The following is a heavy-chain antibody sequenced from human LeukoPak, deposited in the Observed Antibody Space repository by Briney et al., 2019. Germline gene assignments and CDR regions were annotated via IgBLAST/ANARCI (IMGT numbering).Heavy chain of an antibody. CDR1: GFTVSSNY. CDR3: ARGMVRGVIDFLDY. V-gene: IGHV3-66*02. D-gene: IGHD3-10*01. J-gene: IGHJ4*02. Sequence: QPGGSLRLSCAASGFTVSSNYMSWVRQAPGKGLEWVSVIYSGGSTYYAGSVKGRFTTSRDNSKNTLYLQMNSLRAEDTAVYYCARGMVRGVIDFLDYWGQGTLVTVSS. CDR2: IYSGGST.